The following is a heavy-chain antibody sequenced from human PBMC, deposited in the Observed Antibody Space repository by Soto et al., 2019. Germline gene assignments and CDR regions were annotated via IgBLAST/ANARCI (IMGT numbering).Heavy chain of an antibody. D-gene: IGHD1-20*01. V-gene: IGHV4-31*02. Sequence: SETLSLTCTVSGGSIDTSDYYWSWIRQQPGKGLEWIGYIFHSGDTYYNPSLTSRLAFSVDTSKNQFSLRLTSVTVADTAIYFCARHPRITRGWHFDLWGRGTLFTVSS. CDR3: ARHPRITRGWHFDL. CDR1: GGSIDTSDYY. CDR2: IFHSGDT. J-gene: IGHJ2*01.